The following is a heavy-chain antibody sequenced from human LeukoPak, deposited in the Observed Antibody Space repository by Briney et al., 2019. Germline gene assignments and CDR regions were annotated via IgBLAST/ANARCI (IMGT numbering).Heavy chain of an antibody. J-gene: IGHJ4*02. Sequence: GGSLRLSCAASGFTFNTYTMNWVRQAPGKGLEWVSYISGSSGIIDYADSVKGRFTISRDNSKNTLYLQMNSLRAEDTAVYYCAKGSGRGYSYGLEYWGQGTLVTVSS. V-gene: IGHV3-48*01. D-gene: IGHD5-18*01. CDR3: AKGSGRGYSYGLEY. CDR2: ISGSSGII. CDR1: GFTFNTYT.